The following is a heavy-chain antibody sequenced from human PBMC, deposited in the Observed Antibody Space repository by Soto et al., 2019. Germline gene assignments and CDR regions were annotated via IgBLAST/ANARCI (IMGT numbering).Heavy chain of an antibody. CDR1: GGSISSSSYY. CDR2: IYYSGST. V-gene: IGHV4-39*01. CDR3: ARDYNDAFDI. J-gene: IGHJ3*02. D-gene: IGHD4-4*01. Sequence: PSETLSLTCTVSGGSISSSSYYWGWIRQPPGKGLEWIGSIYYSGSTYYNPSLKSRVTISVDTSKNQFSLKLSSVTAADTAVYYCARDYNDAFDIWGQGTMVTVS.